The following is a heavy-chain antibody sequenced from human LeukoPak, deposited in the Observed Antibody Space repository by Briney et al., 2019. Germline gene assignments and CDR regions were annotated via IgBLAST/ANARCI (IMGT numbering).Heavy chain of an antibody. V-gene: IGHV4-34*01. CDR3: ARGVAPTSGYYAGGYYYFDS. D-gene: IGHD3-22*01. CDR1: GGSFSGYY. CDR2: INHSGTG. J-gene: IGHJ4*02. Sequence: SETLSLTCSVYGGSFSGYYWSWLRHTPEKGLERIGHINHSGTGNYNPSLKSRLIISVNTSNQFSLNLNSVTAADTAVYYCARGVAPTSGYYAGGYYYFDSWGQGTVVTVSS.